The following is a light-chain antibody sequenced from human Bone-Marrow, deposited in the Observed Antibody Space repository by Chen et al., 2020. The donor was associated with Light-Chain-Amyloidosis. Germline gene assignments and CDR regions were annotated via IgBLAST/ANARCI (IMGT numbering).Light chain of an antibody. Sequence: TVLTQPPATPSLSPGERATLSCRASQSVSSYLAWYQQKPGQAPRLLIYDASNRATGIPARFSGSRSGTDFTLAISSLEPEDFAVYYCQQRSDWPPTFGQGTKLESK. J-gene: IGKJ1*01. V-gene: IGKV3-11*01. CDR2: DAS. CDR1: QSVSSY. CDR3: QQRSDWPPT.